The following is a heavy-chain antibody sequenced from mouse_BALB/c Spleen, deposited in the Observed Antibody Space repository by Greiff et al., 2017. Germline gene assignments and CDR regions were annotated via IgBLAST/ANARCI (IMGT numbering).Heavy chain of an antibody. CDR2: INPYNGDT. Sequence: EVKLQESGPELVKPGASVKISCKASGYSFTGYFMNWVMQSHGKSLEWIGRINPYNGDTFYNQKFKGKATLTVDKSSSTAHMELRSLASEDSAVYYCARFITTVGGYFDVWGAGTTVTVSS. D-gene: IGHD1-1*01. CDR1: GYSFTGYF. V-gene: IGHV1-20*02. CDR3: ARFITTVGGYFDV. J-gene: IGHJ1*01.